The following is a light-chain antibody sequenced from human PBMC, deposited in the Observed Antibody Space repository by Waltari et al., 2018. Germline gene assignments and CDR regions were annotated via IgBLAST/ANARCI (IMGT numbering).Light chain of an antibody. CDR3: QQYNRWPPIT. CDR1: QSVSSN. Sequence: EIVMTQSPATLSVSPGETATLSCRASQSVSSNVAWYPKKPGQAPRLLSYDASTRATSIPAKFRGSGSGTEFTLTISSLQSEDFAVYYCQQYNRWPPITFGHGTRLEIK. V-gene: IGKV3-15*01. CDR2: DAS. J-gene: IGKJ5*01.